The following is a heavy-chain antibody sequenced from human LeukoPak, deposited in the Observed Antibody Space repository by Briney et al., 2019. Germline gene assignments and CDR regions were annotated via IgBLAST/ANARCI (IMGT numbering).Heavy chain of an antibody. CDR2: IYYSGST. D-gene: IGHD3-3*01. CDR3: ARFWYYYYYMDV. Sequence: NPSETLSLTCTVSGGSISSYYWSWIRQPPGKGLEWMGYIYYSGSTNYNPSLKSRVTISVDTSKNQFSLKLCSAAAADTAVYYCARFWYYYYYMDVWGKGTTVTVSS. V-gene: IGHV4-59*08. J-gene: IGHJ6*03. CDR1: GGSISSYY.